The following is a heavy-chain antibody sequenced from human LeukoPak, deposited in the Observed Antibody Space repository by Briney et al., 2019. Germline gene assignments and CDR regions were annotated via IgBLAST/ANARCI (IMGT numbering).Heavy chain of an antibody. J-gene: IGHJ5*02. CDR2: IYHSGST. CDR1: GGSISSGGYS. D-gene: IGHD6-13*01. V-gene: IGHV4-30-2*01. Sequence: SETLSLTCAASGGSISSGGYSWSWIRQPPGKGLEWIGYIYHSGSTYYNPSLKSRVTISVDRSKNQFSLKLSSVTAADTAVYYCARAVAAAGVDPWGQGTLVTVSS. CDR3: ARAVAAAGVDP.